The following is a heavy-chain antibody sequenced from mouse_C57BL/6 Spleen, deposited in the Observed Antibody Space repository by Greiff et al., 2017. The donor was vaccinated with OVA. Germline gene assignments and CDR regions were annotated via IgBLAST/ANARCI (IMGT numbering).Heavy chain of an antibody. CDR1: GFTFSDYG. CDR3: ARTSHFDY. Sequence: EVKVVESGGGLVKPGGSLKLSCAASGFTFSDYGMHWVRQAPEKGLEWVAYISSGSSTIYYADTVKGRFTISRDNAKNTLFLQMTSLRSEDTAMYYCARTSHFDYWGQGTTLTVSS. CDR2: ISSGSSTI. J-gene: IGHJ2*01. V-gene: IGHV5-17*01.